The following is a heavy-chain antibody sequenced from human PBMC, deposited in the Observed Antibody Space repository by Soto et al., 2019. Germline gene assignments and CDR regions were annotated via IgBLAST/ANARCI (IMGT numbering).Heavy chain of an antibody. CDR2: INANNGGA. Sequence: ASVKVSCKPSGYTFTDYHIHWVRQAPGQGLEFMGWINANNGGAGSAQKFQGRVTVTADTSTSTVYMELSNLRSEDTAVYYCASRPSYYHYYGMDVWGQRTTVTVSS. V-gene: IGHV1-2*02. CDR1: GYTFTDYH. D-gene: IGHD6-6*01. CDR3: ASRPSYYHYYGMDV. J-gene: IGHJ6*02.